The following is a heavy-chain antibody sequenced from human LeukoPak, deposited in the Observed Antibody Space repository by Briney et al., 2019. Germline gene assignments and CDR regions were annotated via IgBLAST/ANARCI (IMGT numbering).Heavy chain of an antibody. V-gene: IGHV3-74*01. D-gene: IGHD5-18*01. CDR1: GFTFSSYW. J-gene: IGHJ4*02. Sequence: GGSLRLSCASSGFTFSSYWMHWVRQAPGKGLVWVSRIDSDGSTTKYADSVKGRFTISRDNAKNTLYLQMNGLRAEDTAVYYCARVPPGDSYGNYWGQGTLVTVSS. CDR3: ARVPPGDSYGNY. CDR2: IDSDGSTT.